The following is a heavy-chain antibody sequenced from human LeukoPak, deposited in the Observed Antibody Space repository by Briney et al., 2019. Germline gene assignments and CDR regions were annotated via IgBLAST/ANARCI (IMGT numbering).Heavy chain of an antibody. CDR1: GYTFTGYY. CDR3: ARDRVVVAASFRFDP. CDR2: INPNSGGT. J-gene: IGHJ5*02. D-gene: IGHD2-15*01. Sequence: ASVKLSCTTSGYTFTGYYMHWVRQAPGQGLEWMGWINPNSGGTNYAQKFQGRVTMTRDTSISTAYMELSRLRSDDKAVYYCARDRVVVAASFRFDPWGQGTLVTVSS. V-gene: IGHV1-2*02.